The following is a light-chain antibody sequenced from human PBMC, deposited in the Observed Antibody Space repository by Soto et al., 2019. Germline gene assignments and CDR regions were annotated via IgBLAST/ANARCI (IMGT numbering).Light chain of an antibody. Sequence: DIQMTQSPSTLSASVGDRFTITFRSSQTISSWLAWYQQKPGKAPTLLIYDASTLERGVPSRFSGTGSGTEFTFTISSLQPEDFATYYCQLHTTYPRPFGQGTKVDI. CDR2: DAS. V-gene: IGKV1-5*01. CDR3: QLHTTYPRP. CDR1: QTISSW. J-gene: IGKJ1*01.